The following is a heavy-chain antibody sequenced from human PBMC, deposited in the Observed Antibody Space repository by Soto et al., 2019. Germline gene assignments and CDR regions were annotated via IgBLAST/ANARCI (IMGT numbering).Heavy chain of an antibody. D-gene: IGHD6-6*01. V-gene: IGHV5-10-1*01. CDR1: GYSFAGYW. Sequence: GASLKISCKGSGYSFAGYWITWVRQKPGKGLEWMGRIDPSDSQTYYSPSFRGHVTISVTKSSTTVFLQWSSLKASDTAMYYCARLYGSSNSGLDVWGQGTTVTVAS. CDR2: IDPSDSQT. CDR3: ARLYGSSNSGLDV. J-gene: IGHJ6*02.